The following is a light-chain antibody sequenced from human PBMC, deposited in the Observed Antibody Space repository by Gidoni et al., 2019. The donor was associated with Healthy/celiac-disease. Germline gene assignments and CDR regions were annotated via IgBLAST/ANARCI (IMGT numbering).Light chain of an antibody. CDR2: QDS. V-gene: IGLV3-1*01. Sequence: SYELTQPPSVSVSPGQQASITCSGDKLGDKYACWDQPKPGQSPVLVIYQDSKRTSGIPERFSGSNSGNTATLTISGTQAMDEADYYCQAWDSSTVVFGGGTKLTVL. CDR3: QAWDSSTVV. CDR1: KLGDKY. J-gene: IGLJ2*01.